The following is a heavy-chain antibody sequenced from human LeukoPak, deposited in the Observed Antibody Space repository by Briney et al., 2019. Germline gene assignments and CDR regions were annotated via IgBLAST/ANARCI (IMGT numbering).Heavy chain of an antibody. CDR2: INPNSGGT. J-gene: IGHJ5*02. CDR3: ARDQDPITYYYDSSGYYP. CDR1: GYTFTGYY. V-gene: IGHV1-2*06. Sequence: ASVKVSCKASGYTFTGYYMHWVRQAPGQGLEWMGRINPNSGGTNYAQKFQGRVTMTRDTSISTAYMELSRLRSDDTAVYYCARDQDPITYYYDSSGYYPWGQGTLVTASS. D-gene: IGHD3-22*01.